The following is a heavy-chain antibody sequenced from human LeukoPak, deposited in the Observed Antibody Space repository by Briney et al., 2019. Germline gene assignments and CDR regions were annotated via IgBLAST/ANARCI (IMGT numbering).Heavy chain of an antibody. V-gene: IGHV4-61*02. CDR1: GGSISSGSYY. CDR2: IYTSGST. J-gene: IGHJ4*02. Sequence: SETLSLTCTVSGGSISSGSYYWSWIRQPAGKGLEWIGRIYTSGSTNYNPSLKSRVTISVDTSKNQFSLKLSSVTAADTAVYYCARNVPTSSEEFWGQGTLVTVSS. D-gene: IGHD3-22*01. CDR3: ARNVPTSSEEF.